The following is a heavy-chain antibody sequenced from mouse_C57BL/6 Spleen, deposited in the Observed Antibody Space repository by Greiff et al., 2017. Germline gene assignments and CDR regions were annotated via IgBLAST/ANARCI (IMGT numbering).Heavy chain of an antibody. CDR1: GFTFSDYY. D-gene: IGHD4-1*01. CDR2: INYDGSST. J-gene: IGHJ2*01. CDR3: AREGTGIDY. V-gene: IGHV5-16*01. Sequence: EVMLVESEGGLVQPGSSMKLSCTASGFTFSDYYMAWVRQVPEKGLEWVANINYDGSSTYYLDSLKSRFIISRDNAKNILYLQMSSLKSEDTATYYCAREGTGIDYWGQGTTLTVSS.